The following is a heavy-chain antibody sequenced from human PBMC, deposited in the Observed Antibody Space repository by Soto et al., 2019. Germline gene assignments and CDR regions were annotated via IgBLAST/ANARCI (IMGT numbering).Heavy chain of an antibody. CDR2: ISYDGSNK. CDR1: GFTFSSYA. CDR3: ARQLGGGWYHYFDY. D-gene: IGHD6-19*01. J-gene: IGHJ4*02. Sequence: QVQLVESGGGVVQPGRSLRLSCAASGFTFSSYAMRWVRQAPGKGLEWVAVISYDGSNKYYADSVKGRFTISRDNSKNTLYLQMNSLRAEDTAVYYCARQLGGGWYHYFDYWGQGTLVTVSS. V-gene: IGHV3-30-3*01.